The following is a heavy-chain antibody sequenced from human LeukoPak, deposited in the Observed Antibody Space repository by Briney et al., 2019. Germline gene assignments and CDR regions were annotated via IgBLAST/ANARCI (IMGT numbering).Heavy chain of an antibody. CDR2: INPNSGGT. V-gene: IGHV1-2*02. J-gene: IGHJ6*03. CDR3: AREGREGVRYYGYYMDV. Sequence: ASVKVSCKASGYTFTSYGINWVRQAPGQGLEWMGWINPNSGGTNYAQKFQGRVTMTRDTSISTAYMELRSLRSDDTAVYYCAREGREGVRYYGYYMDVWGKGTTVTVSS. D-gene: IGHD3-9*01. CDR1: GYTFTSYG.